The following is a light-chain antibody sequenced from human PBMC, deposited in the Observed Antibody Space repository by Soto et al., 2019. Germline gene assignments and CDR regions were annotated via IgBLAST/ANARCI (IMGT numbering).Light chain of an antibody. CDR1: QWIGDT. CDR3: QRYKYWPLT. V-gene: IGKV3-15*01. CDR2: DTS. J-gene: IGKJ4*01. Sequence: QSPTTLYGAPGEGATLPSMVSQWIGDTLAWYQHTPGKTPRLLIYDTSTRATGLPARFSGSRSWTEFTLTINSLQSEALAVYYCQRYKYWPLTFCGGSNVDI.